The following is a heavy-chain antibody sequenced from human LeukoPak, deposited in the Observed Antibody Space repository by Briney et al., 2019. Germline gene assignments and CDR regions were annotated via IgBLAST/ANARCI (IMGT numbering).Heavy chain of an antibody. CDR3: ARVGYNWNDFDY. D-gene: IGHD1-1*01. CDR1: GFTFSSYS. CDR2: ISSSSSYI. Sequence: PGGSLRLSCAASGFTFSSYSRNWVRQAPGKGLEWVSSISSSSSYIYYADSVKGRFTISRDNAKNSLYLQMNSLRAEDTAVYYCARVGYNWNDFDYWGQGTLVTVSS. V-gene: IGHV3-21*01. J-gene: IGHJ4*02.